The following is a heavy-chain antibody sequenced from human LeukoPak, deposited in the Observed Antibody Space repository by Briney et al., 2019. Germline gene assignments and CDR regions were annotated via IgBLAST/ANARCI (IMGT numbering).Heavy chain of an antibody. J-gene: IGHJ4*02. CDR1: GFRFSSYW. CDR3: AKTFGSGSYYRPFDY. V-gene: IGHV3-7*03. CDR2: IKEDGSEK. D-gene: IGHD3-10*01. Sequence: GGSPRLSCAASGFRFSSYWMSWVRQAPRKGLEWVANIKEDGSEKYYVDSVKGRFTISRDNAKNSMYLQMDSLRAEDTAVYYCAKTFGSGSYYRPFDYWGQGTLVTVSS.